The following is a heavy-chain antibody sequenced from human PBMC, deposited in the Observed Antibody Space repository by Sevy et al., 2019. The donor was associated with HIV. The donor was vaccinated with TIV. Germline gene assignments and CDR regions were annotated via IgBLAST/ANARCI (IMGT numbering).Heavy chain of an antibody. D-gene: IGHD6-13*01. CDR1: GFTFSTYG. V-gene: IGHV3-33*01. CDR3: ARDQGKDAPMDV. Sequence: GGSLRLSCAASGFTFSTYGMHWVRQAPGKGLEWVAVMWFDGSNTYYADSVKGRFTISRDIAKNTLHLQMNSLRVEDTAVFYCARDQGKDAPMDVWGQGTTVTVSS. J-gene: IGHJ6*02. CDR2: MWFDGSNT.